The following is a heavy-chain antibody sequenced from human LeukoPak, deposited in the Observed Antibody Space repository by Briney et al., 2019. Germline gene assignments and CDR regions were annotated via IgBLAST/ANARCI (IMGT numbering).Heavy chain of an antibody. V-gene: IGHV3-30*03. CDR1: GFTFSSYA. CDR3: ASRFEWLSSFDY. Sequence: GGSLRLSCAASGFTFSSYAMHWVRQAPGKGLEWVALISYDGSNQYYIDSVKGRFTISRDNSKNTLYLQMNSLRAEDTAVYYCASRFEWLSSFDYWGQASLATVSS. D-gene: IGHD3-3*01. J-gene: IGHJ4*02. CDR2: ISYDGSNQ.